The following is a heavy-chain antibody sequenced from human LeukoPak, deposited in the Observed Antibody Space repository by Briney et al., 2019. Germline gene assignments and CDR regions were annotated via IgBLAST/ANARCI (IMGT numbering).Heavy chain of an antibody. D-gene: IGHD2-21*02. CDR3: AKDGSASCGGDCYLDY. CDR1: RFTFSIYG. J-gene: IGHJ4*02. CDR2: IRYDGSHK. Sequence: PGGSLRLSCAASRFTFSIYGMHWVRQAPGQGLEWVAFIRYDGSHKYYADSVKGRFTISRDNSKNTLYLQMNSLRAEDTAVYYCAKDGSASCGGDCYLDYWGQGTLVTVSS. V-gene: IGHV3-30*02.